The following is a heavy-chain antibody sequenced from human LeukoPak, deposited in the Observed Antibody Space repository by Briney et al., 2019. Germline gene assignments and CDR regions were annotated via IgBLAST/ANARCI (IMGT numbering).Heavy chain of an antibody. CDR1: GGSISSSSYY. CDR2: IYYSGST. J-gene: IGHJ4*02. D-gene: IGHD1-26*01. CDR3: ARTIGGATTSFDY. Sequence: PSETLSLTCTVSGGSISSSSYYWGWIRQPPGKGLEWIGSIYYSGSTYYNPSLKSRVTISVDTSKNQFSLKLSSVTAADTAVYYCARTIGGATTSFDYWGQGTLVTVSP. V-gene: IGHV4-39*01.